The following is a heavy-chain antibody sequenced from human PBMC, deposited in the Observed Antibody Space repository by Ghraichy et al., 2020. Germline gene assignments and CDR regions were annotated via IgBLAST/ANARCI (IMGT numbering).Heavy chain of an antibody. CDR1: GGSINNYF. Sequence: SQTLSLTCSVSGGSINNYFWSWIRQSPGKGLEWIGYMYYSGGSSNNPSLKSRVTISVDTSKNQFSLNLRSVTAADTAVYYCARGLQDMYSLLQGEDIGDGFYLDYWGQGILVTVSS. V-gene: IGHV4-59*01. CDR3: ARGLQDMYSLLQGEDIGDGFYLDY. J-gene: IGHJ4*02. CDR2: MYYSGGS. D-gene: IGHD2-21*02.